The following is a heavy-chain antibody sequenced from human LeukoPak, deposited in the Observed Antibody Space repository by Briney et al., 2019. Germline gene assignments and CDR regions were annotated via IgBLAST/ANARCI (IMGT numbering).Heavy chain of an antibody. CDR3: TTGTRPYGDYRDY. D-gene: IGHD4-17*01. Sequence: GGSLRLSCAASGFTFSNAWMSWVGQAPGKGLEGVGRIKSKTDGGTTDYAAPVKGRFTIARDDSKHTLYLQMNSLNTEDTAVYYCTTGTRPYGDYRDYWGQGTLVTVSS. V-gene: IGHV3-15*01. CDR1: GFTFSNAW. J-gene: IGHJ4*02. CDR2: IKSKTDGGTT.